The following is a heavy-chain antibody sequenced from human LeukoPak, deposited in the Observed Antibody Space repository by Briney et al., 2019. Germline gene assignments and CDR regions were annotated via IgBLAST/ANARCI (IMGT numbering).Heavy chain of an antibody. Sequence: PGGSLRLSCVASGFSFSSYAMSWVRQAPGKGLEWLSLISDSGESPPDADSAKGRFTISRDNSKSTLYLQMNSLRAEDTAVYYCARVDYYYGMDVWGQGTTVTVSS. CDR3: ARVDYYYGMDV. V-gene: IGHV3-23*01. J-gene: IGHJ6*02. CDR2: ISDSGESP. CDR1: GFSFSSYA.